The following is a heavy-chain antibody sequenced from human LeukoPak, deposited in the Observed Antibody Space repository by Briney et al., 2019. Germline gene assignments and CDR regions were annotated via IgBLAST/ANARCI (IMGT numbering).Heavy chain of an antibody. CDR1: GGSISSYY. D-gene: IGHD3-22*01. CDR3: ARWTVVDSSSPAAFDI. CDR2: IYYSGST. V-gene: IGHV4-59*12. J-gene: IGHJ3*02. Sequence: SETLSLTCTVSGGSISSYYWSWIRQPPGKGLEWIGYIYYSGSTNYNPSLKSRVTISVDTSKNQFSLKLSSVTAADTAVYYLARWTVVDSSSPAAFDIWGQGTMVT.